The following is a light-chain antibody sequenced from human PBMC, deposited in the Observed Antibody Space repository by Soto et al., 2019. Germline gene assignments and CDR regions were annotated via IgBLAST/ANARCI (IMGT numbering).Light chain of an antibody. CDR3: QQRNNWPLT. CDR1: QSVSTN. V-gene: IGKV3-11*01. CDR2: DAS. J-gene: IGKJ4*01. Sequence: EILLTQSPATLSLSPGERATLSCRASQSVSTNLAWYRQTPGQAPRLLIYDASNRATGIPARFSGSGSGTDFTLTISSLEPEDCAIYYCQQRNNWPLTFGGGTNVEIK.